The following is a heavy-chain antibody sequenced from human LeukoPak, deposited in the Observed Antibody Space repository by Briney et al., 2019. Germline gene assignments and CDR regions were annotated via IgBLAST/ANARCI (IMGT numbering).Heavy chain of an antibody. Sequence: GGSLRLSCAASGFTVSSNYLSWVRQAPGKGLEWVSVIYSGGNTYYADSVKGRFTISRDNSKNTLYLQMNSLRAEDTAVYYCAKDYCSSTSCYMCDYWGQGTLVTVSS. D-gene: IGHD2-2*02. CDR1: GFTVSSNY. CDR2: IYSGGNT. CDR3: AKDYCSSTSCYMCDY. J-gene: IGHJ4*02. V-gene: IGHV3-53*01.